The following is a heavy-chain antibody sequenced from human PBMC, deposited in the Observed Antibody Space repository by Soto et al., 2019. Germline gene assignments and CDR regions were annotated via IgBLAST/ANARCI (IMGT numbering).Heavy chain of an antibody. CDR3: ARQWVWIQRGNWFDP. CDR1: GGSISSSSYY. V-gene: IGHV4-39*01. CDR2: IYYSGST. Sequence: PSETLSLTCTVSGGSISSSSYYWGWIRQPPGKGLEWIGSIYYSGSTYYNPSLKSRVTISVDTSKNQFSLKLSSVTAADTAVYYCARQWVWIQRGNWFDPWGQGTLVTVYS. J-gene: IGHJ5*02. D-gene: IGHD5-18*01.